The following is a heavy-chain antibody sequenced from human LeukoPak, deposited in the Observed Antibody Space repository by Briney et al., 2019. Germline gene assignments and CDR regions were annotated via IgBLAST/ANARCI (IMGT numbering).Heavy chain of an antibody. J-gene: IGHJ4*02. V-gene: IGHV1-2*02. D-gene: IGHD6-13*01. Sequence: GASVKFSCKASGYTFTGYYMHWVRQAPGQGLEWMGWINPNSGGTNYAQKFQGRVTMTRDTSISTAYMELSRLRSDDTAVYYCARHRGIAAAGNSYYFDYWGQGTLVTVSS. CDR3: ARHRGIAAAGNSYYFDY. CDR1: GYTFTGYY. CDR2: INPNSGGT.